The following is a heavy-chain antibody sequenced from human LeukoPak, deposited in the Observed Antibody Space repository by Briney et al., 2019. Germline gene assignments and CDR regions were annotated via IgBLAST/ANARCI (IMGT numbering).Heavy chain of an antibody. J-gene: IGHJ5*01. D-gene: IGHD3-10*01. CDR2: ITSSGGGT. V-gene: IGHV3-23*01. Sequence: GGSLRLSCAASGITFSSFAMSWVRQLPGKGLEWVSGITSSGGGTYYADSVKGRFTISRDNSKNTVYMQMNSLRAEDTAVYFCAREIRGHFDSWGQGTLVTVSS. CDR1: GITFSSFA. CDR3: AREIRGHFDS.